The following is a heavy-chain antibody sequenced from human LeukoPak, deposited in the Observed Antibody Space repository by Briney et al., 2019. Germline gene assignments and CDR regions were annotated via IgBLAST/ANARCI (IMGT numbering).Heavy chain of an antibody. D-gene: IGHD2-2*01. CDR1: GGSISSYY. CDR2: IYYSGST. Sequence: PSETLSLTCTVSGGSISSYYWSWIRQPPGKGLEWIGYIYYSGSTNYNPSLKSRVTISVDTSKNQFSLKLSSVTAADTAVYYCARWAXRYXXSTSXXTFDYWGQGTLVTVS. J-gene: IGHJ4*02. V-gene: IGHV4-59*01. CDR3: ARWAXRYXXSTSXXTFDY.